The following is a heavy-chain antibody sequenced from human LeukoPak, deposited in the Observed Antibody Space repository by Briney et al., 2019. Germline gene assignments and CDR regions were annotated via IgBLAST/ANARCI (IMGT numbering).Heavy chain of an antibody. V-gene: IGHV3-30*02. Sequence: PGGSLRLSCAASGFTFSSYGLHWVRQAPGKGLEWVAFIRYDATGQYYADSVTGRFTISGDNSKSMLYLQMNSLRPEDTAMYYCAKIGPIVGDVVYFWGQGTLVTVSS. CDR1: GFTFSSYG. CDR3: AKIGPIVGDVVYF. J-gene: IGHJ4*02. CDR2: IRYDATGQ. D-gene: IGHD1-26*01.